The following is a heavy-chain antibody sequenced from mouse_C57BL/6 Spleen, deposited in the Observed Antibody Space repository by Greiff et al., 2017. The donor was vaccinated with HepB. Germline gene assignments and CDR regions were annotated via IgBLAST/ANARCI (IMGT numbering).Heavy chain of an antibody. Sequence: QVQLQQPGAELVMPGASVKLSCKASGYTFTSYWMHWVKQRPGQGLEWIGEIDPSDSYTNYNQKFQGKSTLTVDKSSSTAYMQLSSLTSEDSAVYYCARHYGSGFDYWGQGTTLTVSS. V-gene: IGHV1-69*01. CDR1: GYTFTSYW. CDR2: IDPSDSYT. D-gene: IGHD1-1*01. CDR3: ARHYGSGFDY. J-gene: IGHJ2*01.